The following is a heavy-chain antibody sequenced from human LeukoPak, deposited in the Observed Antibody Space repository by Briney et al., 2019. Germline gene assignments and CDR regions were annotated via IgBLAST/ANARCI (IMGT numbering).Heavy chain of an antibody. Sequence: EKSLKISCKGSGYTYTKSWIAWVRQMPGKGLELMGIIYPVDSETRYSPSFQGQVTISVDKSISTAYLQWSSLKASDTAMYYCARQGCTTTSCHTIDYWGQGTLVTVSS. J-gene: IGHJ4*02. V-gene: IGHV5-51*01. CDR2: IYPVDSET. D-gene: IGHD2-2*02. CDR1: GYTYTKSW. CDR3: ARQGCTTTSCHTIDY.